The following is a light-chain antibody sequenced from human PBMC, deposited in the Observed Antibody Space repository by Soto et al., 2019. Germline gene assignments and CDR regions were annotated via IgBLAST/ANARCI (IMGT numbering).Light chain of an antibody. CDR2: ASS. V-gene: IGKV1-17*01. CDR1: QDIRDD. J-gene: IGKJ3*01. Sequence: DIQMTQSPSSLSASVGDRVTITCRASQDIRDDLGWYQQKPGKAPKRLIYASSSLQSAAPARFSGGGSGTEFTLTISSLYAEDLATYYCLQHNGFPFTFGPGTKVDVK. CDR3: LQHNGFPFT.